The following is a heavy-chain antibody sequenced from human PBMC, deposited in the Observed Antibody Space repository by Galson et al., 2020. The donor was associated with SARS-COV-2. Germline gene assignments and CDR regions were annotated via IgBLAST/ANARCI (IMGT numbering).Heavy chain of an antibody. CDR3: AKESLLWSGPPKPLGFFDY. Sequence: QASETLSLTCAASGFPFSTYPMTWVRQAPGRGLQWVSTISGSGSSAYYANSVKGRFTISRDNSDNTLYLQMSNLRAEDTAVYYCAKESLLWSGPPKPLGFFDYWGLGTLVTVSS. CDR2: ISGSGSSA. V-gene: IGHV3-23*01. J-gene: IGHJ4*02. CDR1: GFPFSTYP. D-gene: IGHD2-21*01.